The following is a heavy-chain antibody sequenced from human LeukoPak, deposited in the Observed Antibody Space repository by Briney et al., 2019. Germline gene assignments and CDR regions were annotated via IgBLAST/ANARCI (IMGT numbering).Heavy chain of an antibody. CDR3: AKSRSGSANWALQVFDN. CDR2: ISSSGSTI. J-gene: IGHJ4*02. CDR1: GFTFSDYY. Sequence: GGSLRLSCAASGFTFSDYYMSWIRQAPGKGLEWVSYISSSGSTIYYADSVKGRFTISRDNAKNSLYLQMNSLRAEDTAVYFCAKSRSGSANWALQVFDNWGQGTLVTVSS. D-gene: IGHD1-1*01. V-gene: IGHV3-11*01.